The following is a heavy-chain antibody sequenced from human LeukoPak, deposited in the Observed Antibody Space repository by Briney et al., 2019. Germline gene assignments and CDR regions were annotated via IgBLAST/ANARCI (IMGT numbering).Heavy chain of an antibody. D-gene: IGHD3-16*02. V-gene: IGHV3-7*03. CDR3: ATYRVRHLNSLDY. CDR1: EFTYSTYW. CDR2: INQDGSEK. J-gene: IGHJ4*02. Sequence: GGSLILSCVATEFTYSTYWMTWVRQAPGKGLEWVANINQDGSEKNYVDSVKGRFTVSRDNAKNSLFLQMNSLRAEDTAVYYCATYRVRHLNSLDYWGRGTLVSVSS.